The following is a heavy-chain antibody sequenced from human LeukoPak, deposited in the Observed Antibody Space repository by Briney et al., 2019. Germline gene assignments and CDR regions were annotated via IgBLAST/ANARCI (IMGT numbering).Heavy chain of an antibody. Sequence: SGPTLAKPPQTLTLPCTFSGFSLSTSAVGVGWLRQPPGKALEWLALIFWDGDKRYSPSLKSRLTITKDTPKHQVLLTMTNMDPVDTATYYWAHSWGGKLDYWGQGTLVTVSS. V-gene: IGHV2-5*02. CDR2: IFWDGDK. CDR1: GFSLSTSAVG. CDR3: AHSWGGKLDY. J-gene: IGHJ4*02. D-gene: IGHD3-10*01.